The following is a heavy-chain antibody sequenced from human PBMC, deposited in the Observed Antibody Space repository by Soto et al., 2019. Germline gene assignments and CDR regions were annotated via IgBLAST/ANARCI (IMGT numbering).Heavy chain of an antibody. J-gene: IGHJ4*02. CDR2: IIPIFGTA. D-gene: IGHD3-22*01. CDR1: GGTFSSYA. Sequence: QVQLVQSGAEVKKPGSSVKVSCKASGGTFSSYAISWVRQAPGQGHEWRGGIIPIFGTANYAQKFQGRVTITADESTSTAYMELSSLRSEDTAVYYCATLFDYYDSSGYWRYWGQGTLVTVSS. CDR3: ATLFDYYDSSGYWRY. V-gene: IGHV1-69*12.